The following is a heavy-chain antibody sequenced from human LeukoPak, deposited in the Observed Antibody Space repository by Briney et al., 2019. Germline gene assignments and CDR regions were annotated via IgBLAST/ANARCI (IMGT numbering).Heavy chain of an antibody. CDR1: GDAISSGYH. V-gene: IGHV4-38-2*02. Sequence: PSETLSLTCSVSGDAISSGYHWAWIRPPPGKGLEWLGSMYHLGTTYYNPSLKSRVTISVDTSKNQFSLKLNSMTAADTAVYYCARDFGYCGDGSCYKFDHWGQGILVTVSS. D-gene: IGHD2-15*01. CDR3: ARDFGYCGDGSCYKFDH. CDR2: MYHLGTT. J-gene: IGHJ4*02.